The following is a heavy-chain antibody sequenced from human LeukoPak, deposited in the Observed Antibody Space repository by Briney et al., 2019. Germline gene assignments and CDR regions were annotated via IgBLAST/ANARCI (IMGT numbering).Heavy chain of an antibody. CDR1: GASIRSSSLY. CDR2: VFFSGNT. CDR3: SNLRRY. Sequence: PETLSLTCTVTGASIRSSSLYWGWVRQPPGKGLEWIGSVFFSGNTYYNSSLKGRITASVETSKNQFSLDLTFVTASDTAVYYCSNLRRYWGQGKLVTVSS. J-gene: IGHJ4*02. D-gene: IGHD3-16*02. V-gene: IGHV4-39*01.